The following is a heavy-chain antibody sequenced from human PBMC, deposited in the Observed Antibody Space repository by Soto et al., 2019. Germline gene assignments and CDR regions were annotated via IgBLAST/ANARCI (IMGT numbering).Heavy chain of an antibody. V-gene: IGHV3-23*01. CDR1: GLTFSGYG. D-gene: IGHD4-4*01. Sequence: VQLLESGGGLVQPGGSLRLSCAASGLTFSGYGMSWVRQAPGTGLEWVSAISGSGSTTYYADSVKGRFTISRDDSKSILFLQMNSLRAEDTAVYYCVTRARGLQSSPPRLDSWGQGTLVTVSS. CDR2: ISGSGSTT. J-gene: IGHJ4*02. CDR3: VTRARGLQSSPPRLDS.